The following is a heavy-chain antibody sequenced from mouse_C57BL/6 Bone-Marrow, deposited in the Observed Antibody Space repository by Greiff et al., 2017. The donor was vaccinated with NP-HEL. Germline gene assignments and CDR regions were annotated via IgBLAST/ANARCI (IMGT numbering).Heavy chain of an antibody. J-gene: IGHJ4*01. CDR2: INPYNGGT. CDR1: GYTFTDYY. Sequence: EVQLVESGPVLVKPGASVKMSCKASGYTFTDYYMNWVKQSHGKSLEWIGVINPYNGGTSYNQKFKGKATLTVDKSSSTAYMELNSLTSEDSAVYYCARRRGSRYYAMDYWGQGTSVTVSS. V-gene: IGHV1-19*01. CDR3: ARRRGSRYYAMDY.